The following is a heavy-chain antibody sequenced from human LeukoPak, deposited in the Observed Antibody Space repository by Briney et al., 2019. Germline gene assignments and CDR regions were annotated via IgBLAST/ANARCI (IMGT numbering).Heavy chain of an antibody. J-gene: IGHJ4*02. CDR2: ISSSSSYI. CDR1: GFTFSSYS. V-gene: IGHV3-21*01. D-gene: IGHD3-22*01. Sequence: GGSLRLSCAASGFTFSSYSMNWVRQAPGKGLEGVSSISSSSSYIYYADSVKGRFTISRDNAKNSLYLQMNSLRAEDTAVYYCARDPPTYYYDSSGFGGWGQGTLVTVSS. CDR3: ARDPPTYYYDSSGFGG.